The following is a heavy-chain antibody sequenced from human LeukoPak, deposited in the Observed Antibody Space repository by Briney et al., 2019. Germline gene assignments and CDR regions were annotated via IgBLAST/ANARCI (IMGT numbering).Heavy chain of an antibody. CDR1: GGSISITNYY. CDR3: ARLYSSSSGRVLDI. J-gene: IGHJ3*02. CDR2: IYYDGST. D-gene: IGHD6-6*01. V-gene: IGHV4-39*07. Sequence: PSETLSLTCTVSGGSISITNYYWGWIRQPPGKGLEWIGNIYYDGSTYYNPSLKSRVTISVDTSKNQFSLKLRSVTAADTAVYYCARLYSSSSGRVLDIWGQGTMVTVSS.